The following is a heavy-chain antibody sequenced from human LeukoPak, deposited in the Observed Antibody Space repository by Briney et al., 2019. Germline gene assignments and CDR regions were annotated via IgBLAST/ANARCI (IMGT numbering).Heavy chain of an antibody. CDR3: ARSDHYDILTGYGYYYFMDV. Sequence: SVKVSCKASGYTFTSYGISWVRQAPGQGLEWMGRIIPIFGTANYAQKFQGRVTITTDESTSTAYMELSSLRSEDTAVYYCARSDHYDILTGYGYYYFMDVWGKGTTVTVSS. D-gene: IGHD3-9*01. V-gene: IGHV1-69*05. J-gene: IGHJ6*03. CDR1: GYTFTSYG. CDR2: IIPIFGTA.